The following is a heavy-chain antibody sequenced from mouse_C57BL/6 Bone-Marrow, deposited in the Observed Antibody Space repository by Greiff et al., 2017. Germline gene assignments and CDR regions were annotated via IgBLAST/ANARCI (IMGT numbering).Heavy chain of an antibody. Sequence: VQLQQPGAELVRPGASVKLSCTASGFNITDDYMHWVKQRPEQGLEWIGWIDPANGNTKYDPKFPGKATLTADKSSNTAYLQLSSLTSEDTAIYYCARKGAWFADWGQGTLVTVSA. CDR2: IDPANGNT. CDR1: GFNITDDY. V-gene: IGHV14-3*01. CDR3: ARKGAWFAD. J-gene: IGHJ3*01.